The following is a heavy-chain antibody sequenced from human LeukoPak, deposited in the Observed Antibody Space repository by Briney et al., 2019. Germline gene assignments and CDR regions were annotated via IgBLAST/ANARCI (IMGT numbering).Heavy chain of an antibody. CDR1: GGSISSGGYY. CDR2: MYYSGST. V-gene: IGHV4-39*01. CDR3: APYSPAQGNFDY. D-gene: IGHD6-13*01. Sequence: SETLSLTCTVSGGSISSGGYYWGWIRQPPGKGLEWIGSMYYSGSTYYNPSLKSRATISVDTSKNQFSLKLSSVTAADTAVYYCAPYSPAQGNFDYWGQGTLVTVSS. J-gene: IGHJ4*02.